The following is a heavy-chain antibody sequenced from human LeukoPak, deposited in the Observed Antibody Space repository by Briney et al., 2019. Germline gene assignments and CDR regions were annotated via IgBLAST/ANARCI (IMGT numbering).Heavy chain of an antibody. Sequence: SETLSLTCAVSGGSFSSGSYYWSWIRQPPGKGLEWIGYIYYSGSTNYNPSLKSRVTISVDTSKNQFSLKLSSVTAADTAVYYCAREPTVTDYWGQGTLVTVSS. D-gene: IGHD4-11*01. V-gene: IGHV4-61*01. CDR1: GGSFSSGSYY. J-gene: IGHJ4*02. CDR3: AREPTVTDY. CDR2: IYYSGST.